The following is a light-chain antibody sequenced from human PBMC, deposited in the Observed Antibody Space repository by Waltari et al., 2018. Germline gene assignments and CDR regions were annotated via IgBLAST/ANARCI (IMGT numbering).Light chain of an antibody. Sequence: SYVLSRPPSVSVAPGQTAMITWGGNDIGSKSVHWYQQKPGQAPVLVVFDNNNLPGGIPERFSGSSSGNTATLTISSVDAGYEADYYCQVWDINSDHQVFGTGTKVTAL. CDR1: DIGSKS. CDR3: QVWDINSDHQV. J-gene: IGLJ1*01. V-gene: IGLV3-21*02. CDR2: DNN.